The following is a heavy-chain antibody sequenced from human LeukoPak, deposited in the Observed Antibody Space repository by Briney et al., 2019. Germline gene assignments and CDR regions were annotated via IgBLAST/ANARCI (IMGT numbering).Heavy chain of an antibody. CDR3: AREGDCSSTSCSHYYYYYYMDV. D-gene: IGHD2-2*01. J-gene: IGHJ6*03. CDR2: INPSGGST. V-gene: IGHV1-46*01. CDR1: GYTFTSYY. Sequence: ASVKVSCKASGYTFTSYYMHWVRQAPGQGLEWMGIINPSGGSTSYAQKFQGRVTMTRDTSTSTVYMELKRLRSDDTAVYYCAREGDCSSTSCSHYYYYYYMDVWGKGTTVTVPS.